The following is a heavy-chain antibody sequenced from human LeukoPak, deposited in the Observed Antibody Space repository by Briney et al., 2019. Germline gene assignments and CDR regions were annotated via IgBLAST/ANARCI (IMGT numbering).Heavy chain of an antibody. J-gene: IGHJ4*02. CDR1: GYAVNTYY. D-gene: IGHD1-26*01. Sequence: GGSLRLSCAASGYAVNTYYTGWVRQAPGKGLEWVSIIHSDGTTYYADSVKGRFTFSRDNSKNTLYLQMNSLRAEDTAVYFCARVRLGALDYWGQGTLVTVSS. CDR2: IHSDGTT. CDR3: ARVRLGALDY. V-gene: IGHV3-53*01.